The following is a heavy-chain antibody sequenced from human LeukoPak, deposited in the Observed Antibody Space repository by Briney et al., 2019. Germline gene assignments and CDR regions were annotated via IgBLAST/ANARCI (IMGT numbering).Heavy chain of an antibody. J-gene: IGHJ6*02. CDR2: IVPILGIA. Sequence: SVKVSCKASGGTFSSYAISWVRQAPGQGLEWMGRIVPILGIANYAQKFQGRVTITTDKSTSTAYMELSSLRSEDTAVYYCARSRASSGWSPYYFYYGMDVWGQGTTVTVSS. D-gene: IGHD6-19*01. V-gene: IGHV1-69*04. CDR3: ARSRASSGWSPYYFYYGMDV. CDR1: GGTFSSYA.